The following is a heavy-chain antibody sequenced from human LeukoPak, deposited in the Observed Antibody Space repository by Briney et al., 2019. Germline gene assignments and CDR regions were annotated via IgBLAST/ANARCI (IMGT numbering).Heavy chain of an antibody. CDR1: GNTFTSHY. CDR3: ARLGPVNY. Sequence: ASVKVSCKASGNTFTSHYLHWVRQAPGQGLEWMGILDPSDGSTTYAQKFQGRITMTRDTSTRTLYMELSSVRSEDTAVYYCARLGPVNYWGQGTLVTVSS. V-gene: IGHV1-46*01. J-gene: IGHJ4*02. CDR2: LDPSDGST. D-gene: IGHD4-23*01.